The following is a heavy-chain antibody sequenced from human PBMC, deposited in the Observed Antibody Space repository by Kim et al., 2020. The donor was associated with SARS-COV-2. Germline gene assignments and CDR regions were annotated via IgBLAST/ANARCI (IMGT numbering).Heavy chain of an antibody. V-gene: IGHV4-34*01. Sequence: SETLSLTCAVYGGSFSGYYWSWIRQPPGKGLEWIGEINHSGSTNYNPSLKSRVTISVDMSKNQFSLKLSSVTAADTAVYYCARGGGWLATRTYYFDYWGQGTLVTVSS. CDR3: ARGGGWLATRTYYFDY. CDR2: INHSGST. D-gene: IGHD6-19*01. CDR1: GGSFSGYY. J-gene: IGHJ4*02.